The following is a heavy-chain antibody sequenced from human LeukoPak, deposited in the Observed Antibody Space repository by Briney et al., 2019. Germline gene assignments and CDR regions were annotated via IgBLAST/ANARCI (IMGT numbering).Heavy chain of an antibody. CDR3: ARASWFGESTTDY. CDR1: GGSISSGSYY. Sequence: SETLSLTCTVSGGSISSGSYYWSWIRQPAGKGREWIGRIYTSGSTNYNPALKSRVTISVDTSKNQCSLKLSSVTAADTAVYYCARASWFGESTTDYWGQGTLVTVSS. CDR2: IYTSGST. D-gene: IGHD3-10*01. J-gene: IGHJ4*02. V-gene: IGHV4-61*02.